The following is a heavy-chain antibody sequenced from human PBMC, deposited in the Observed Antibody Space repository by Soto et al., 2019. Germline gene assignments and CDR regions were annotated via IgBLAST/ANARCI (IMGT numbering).Heavy chain of an antibody. Sequence: EVQLLESGGGLVQPGGSLRLSCAASGFTFSSYAMSWVRQAPGKGLEWVSLISWDGGSTYYADSVKGRFTISRDNSKNSLYLQMNSLRTEDTALYYCAKDSAMDYYGMDVWGQGTTVTVSS. J-gene: IGHJ6*02. CDR3: AKDSAMDYYGMDV. V-gene: IGHV3-43*02. CDR2: ISWDGGST. CDR1: GFTFSSYA.